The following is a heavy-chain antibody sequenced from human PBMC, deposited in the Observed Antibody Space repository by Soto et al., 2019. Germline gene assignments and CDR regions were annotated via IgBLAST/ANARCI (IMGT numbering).Heavy chain of an antibody. CDR3: ARSLYTMVRGLDY. Sequence: EVQLLESGGGLVQPGGSLRLSCAASGFTFSSYAMSWVRQAPGKGLEWVSAISGSGGSTYYADSVKGRFTISRDNSKNSLYLQMNSLRAEDTAVYYCARSLYTMVRGLDYWGQGTLVTVSS. CDR1: GFTFSSYA. CDR2: ISGSGGST. J-gene: IGHJ4*02. V-gene: IGHV3-23*01. D-gene: IGHD3-10*01.